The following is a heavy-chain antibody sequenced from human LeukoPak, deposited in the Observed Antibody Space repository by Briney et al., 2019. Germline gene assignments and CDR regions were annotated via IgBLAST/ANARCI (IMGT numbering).Heavy chain of an antibody. V-gene: IGHV1-18*04. D-gene: IGHD2-2*02. CDR3: ARVSCSSTSCYIQGEFDY. CDR2: ISAYNGNT. J-gene: IGHJ4*02. Sequence: ASVKVSCKASGYTFIGYYMHWVRQAPGQGLEWMGWISAYNGNTNYAQKLQGRVTMTTDTSTSTAYMELRSLRSDDTAVYYCARVSCSSTSCYIQGEFDYWGQGTLVTVSS. CDR1: GYTFIGYY.